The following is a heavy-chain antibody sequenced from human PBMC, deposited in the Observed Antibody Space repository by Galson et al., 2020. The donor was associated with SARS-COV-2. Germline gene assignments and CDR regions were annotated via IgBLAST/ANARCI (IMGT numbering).Heavy chain of an antibody. J-gene: IGHJ4*02. V-gene: IGHV3-30*02. CDR2: IRYDGSNE. Sequence: QLGESLKISCAASGFAFSSYAMHWVRQAPGKGLEWVAFIRYDGSNEYYADSVKGRFTISRDNSKNTLFLQMNSLRAEDTAVYYCAKDSQRGYNYGYYFDYWGQGTLVTVSS. CDR3: AKDSQRGYNYGYYFDY. D-gene: IGHD5-18*01. CDR1: GFAFSSYA.